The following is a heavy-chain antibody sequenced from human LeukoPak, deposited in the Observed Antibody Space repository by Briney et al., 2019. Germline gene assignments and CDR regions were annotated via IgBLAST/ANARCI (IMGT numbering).Heavy chain of an antibody. CDR2: ISWNSRSI. J-gene: IGHJ4*02. CDR1: GFTFDDYA. Sequence: GRSLRLSCAASGFTFDDYAMHWVRHAPGKGLEWVSGISWNSRSIAYADSVKGRFTISRDNAKNSLYLQMNSLRAEDMALYYCAKEGSSWSTFDYWGQGTLVTVSS. D-gene: IGHD6-13*01. CDR3: AKEGSSWSTFDY. V-gene: IGHV3-9*03.